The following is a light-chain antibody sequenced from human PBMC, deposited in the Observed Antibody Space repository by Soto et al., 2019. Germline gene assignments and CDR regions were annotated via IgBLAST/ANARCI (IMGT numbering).Light chain of an antibody. J-gene: IGLJ3*02. CDR2: ENN. CDR1: SGSIASHY. CDR3: QSYGSTNQV. V-gene: IGLV6-57*02. Sequence: NFMLTQPHSVSESPGKTVTISCTGSSGSIASHYVQWYQQRPGSAPTTVIYENNQRPSGVPDRFSGSIDSSSNSASLTISGLKTEDEADYYCQSYGSTNQVFGGGTKVTVL.